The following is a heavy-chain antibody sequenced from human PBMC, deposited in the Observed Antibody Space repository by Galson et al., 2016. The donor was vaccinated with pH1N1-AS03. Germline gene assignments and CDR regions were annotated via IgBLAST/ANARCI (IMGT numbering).Heavy chain of an antibody. J-gene: IGHJ3*01. V-gene: IGHV3-74*03. CDR3: ESDGVFDHKSAFDF. CDR1: GFAFNKVW. Sequence: SLRLSCAASGFAFNKVWMHWVRQAPGKGLEWVSQIDTDGTSATYADSVKGLFTTSRDNAKNTLYLQMNSLRDEDTAVYYCESDGVFDHKSAFDFWGQGTMVTVAS. D-gene: IGHD3-9*01. CDR2: IDTDGTSA.